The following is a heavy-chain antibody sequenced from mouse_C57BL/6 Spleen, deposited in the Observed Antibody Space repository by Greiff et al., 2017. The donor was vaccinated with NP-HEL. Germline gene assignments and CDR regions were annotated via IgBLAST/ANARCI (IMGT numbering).Heavy chain of an antibody. CDR1: GYTFTSYG. D-gene: IGHD1-1*01. J-gene: IGHJ4*01. V-gene: IGHV1-81*01. CDR2: IYPRSGNT. Sequence: QVQLQQSGAELARPGASVKLSCKASGYTFTSYGISWVKQRTGQGLEWIGEIYPRSGNTYYNEKFKGKATLTADKSSSTAYMELRSLTSEDSAVYFCARGYYGSRVSFMDYWGQGTSVTVSS. CDR3: ARGYYGSRVSFMDY.